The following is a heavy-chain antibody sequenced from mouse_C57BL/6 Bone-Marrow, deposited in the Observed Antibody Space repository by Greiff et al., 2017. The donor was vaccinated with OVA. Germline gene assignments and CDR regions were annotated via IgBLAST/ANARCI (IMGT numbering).Heavy chain of an antibody. J-gene: IGHJ3*01. CDR3: TRPYDYDDGGAWFAY. CDR1: GYTFTDYE. CDR2: IDPETGGT. Sequence: VQLQQSGAELVRPGASVTLSCKASGYTFTDYEMHWVKQTPVHGLEWIGAIDPETGGTAYNQKFKGKAILTADKSSSTAYMELRSLTSAYSAVYYCTRPYDYDDGGAWFAYWGQGTLVTVSA. V-gene: IGHV1-15*01. D-gene: IGHD2-4*01.